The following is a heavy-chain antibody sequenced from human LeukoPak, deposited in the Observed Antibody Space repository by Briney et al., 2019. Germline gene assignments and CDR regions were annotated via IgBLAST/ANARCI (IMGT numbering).Heavy chain of an antibody. CDR3: ARELITMVRRVDYYYGMDV. CDR2: INSDGSST. V-gene: IGHV3-74*01. J-gene: IGHJ6*02. CDR1: GFTFSSYW. D-gene: IGHD3-10*01. Sequence: GGSLRLSCAASGFTFSSYWMHWVSQARGKGLVWVSRINSDGSSTSYADSVKGRFTISRDNAKNTLYLQMNSLRAEDTAVYYCARELITMVRRVDYYYGMDVWGQGTRVTVSS.